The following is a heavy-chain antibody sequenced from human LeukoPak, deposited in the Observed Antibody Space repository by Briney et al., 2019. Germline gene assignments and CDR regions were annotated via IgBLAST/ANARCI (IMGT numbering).Heavy chain of an antibody. Sequence: SETLSLTCIVSGGSISRGSYYWSWIRQPAGKGLEWMGRIYNSGSTNYNPSLKSRVAISTDMSKNQISLKLSSVTAADTAVYYCAKGNSGPGWDFDYWGQGTLVPVSS. CDR2: IYNSGST. V-gene: IGHV4-61*02. CDR3: AKGNSGPGWDFDY. CDR1: GGSISRGSYY. D-gene: IGHD2-15*01. J-gene: IGHJ4*02.